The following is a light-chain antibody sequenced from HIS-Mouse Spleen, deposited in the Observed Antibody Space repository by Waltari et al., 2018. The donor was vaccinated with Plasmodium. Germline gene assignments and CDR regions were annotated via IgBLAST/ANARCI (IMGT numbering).Light chain of an antibody. V-gene: IGLV2-11*01. J-gene: IGLJ1*01. CDR3: CSYAGSYTYV. Sequence: QSALTQPRSVSGSPEQSVTIPCTGTSSDVGGYNYVSWYQQHPGKAPKLMIYDVSKRPSGVPDRFSGSKSGNTASLTISGLQAEDEADYYCCSYAGSYTYVFGTGTKVTVL. CDR2: DVS. CDR1: SSDVGGYNY.